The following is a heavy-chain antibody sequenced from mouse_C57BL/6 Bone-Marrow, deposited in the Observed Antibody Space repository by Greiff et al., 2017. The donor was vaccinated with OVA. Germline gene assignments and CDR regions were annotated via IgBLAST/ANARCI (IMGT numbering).Heavy chain of an antibody. CDR1: GYSITSGYY. V-gene: IGHV3-6*01. J-gene: IGHJ4*01. D-gene: IGHD2-12*01. Sequence: DVKLQESGPGLVKPSQSLSLTCSVTGYSITSGYYWSWIRQFPGNKLEWMGYISYDGSNNYNPSLKNRISITRDTSKNQFFLKLNSVTTEDTATYYCARGYYSPYAMDYWGQGTSVTVSS. CDR2: ISYDGSN. CDR3: ARGYYSPYAMDY.